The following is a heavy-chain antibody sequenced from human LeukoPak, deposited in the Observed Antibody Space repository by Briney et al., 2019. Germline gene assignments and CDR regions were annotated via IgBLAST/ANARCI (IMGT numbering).Heavy chain of an antibody. CDR3: ARAVGIAAAGPSYYYYYYMDV. CDR2: IGTAGDT. CDR1: GFTFSSYD. V-gene: IGHV3-13*01. Sequence: GGSLRLSCAASGFTFSSYDMHWVRQATGKGLEWVSAIGTAGDTYYPGSVKGRFTIPRENAKISLYLQMNSLRAGDTAVYYCARAVGIAAAGPSYYYYYYMDVWGKGTTVTISS. J-gene: IGHJ6*03. D-gene: IGHD6-13*01.